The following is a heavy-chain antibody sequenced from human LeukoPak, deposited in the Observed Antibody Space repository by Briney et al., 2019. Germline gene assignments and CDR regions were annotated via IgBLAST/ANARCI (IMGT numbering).Heavy chain of an antibody. CDR3: ARVGSSSSWYVLSYFDY. Sequence: GGSLRLSCAASGFTFSNYWMHWVRQAPGKGLVWVSRINIDGSGTNYADSVKGRFTISRDNAKSTLYLQMNSLRAEDTAVYYCARVGSSSSWYVLSYFDYWGQGTLVTVSS. CDR2: INIDGSGT. J-gene: IGHJ4*02. CDR1: GFTFSNYW. D-gene: IGHD6-13*01. V-gene: IGHV3-74*01.